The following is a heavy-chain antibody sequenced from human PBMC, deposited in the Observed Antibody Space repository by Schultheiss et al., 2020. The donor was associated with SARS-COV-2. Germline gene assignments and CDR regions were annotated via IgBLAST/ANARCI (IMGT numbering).Heavy chain of an antibody. D-gene: IGHD3-3*01. CDR1: GFTFSNYG. Sequence: GGSLRLSCAASGFTFSNYGMHWVRQAPGKGLEWVAVIWYDGSNKYYADSVKGRFTISRDNSKNTLYLQMNSLRAEDTAVYYCARVYYDFWSGYYTYYYYGIDVWGQGTTVTVSS. J-gene: IGHJ6*02. CDR3: ARVYYDFWSGYYTYYYYGIDV. CDR2: IWYDGSNK. V-gene: IGHV3-33*01.